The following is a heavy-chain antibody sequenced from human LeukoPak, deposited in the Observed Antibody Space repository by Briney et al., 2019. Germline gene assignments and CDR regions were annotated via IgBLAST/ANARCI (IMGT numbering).Heavy chain of an antibody. CDR2: INPSGGST. Sequence: ASVKVSCKASGYTFTSYYMHWVRQAPGQGLEWMGIINPSGGSTSYAQKFQGRVTITADESTSTAYMELSSLRSEDTAVYYCALRFLEWLSHYYYYGMDVWGQGTTVTVSS. CDR3: ALRFLEWLSHYYYYGMDV. CDR1: GYTFTSYY. D-gene: IGHD3-3*01. J-gene: IGHJ6*02. V-gene: IGHV1-46*01.